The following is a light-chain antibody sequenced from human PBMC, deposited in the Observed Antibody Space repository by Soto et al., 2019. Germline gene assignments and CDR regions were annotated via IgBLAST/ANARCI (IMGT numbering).Light chain of an antibody. CDR3: QQYNNWPLT. Sequence: IVITQSPFTLSVSPGERATLSCRASQNISRSLAWYQQKPGQGPSLLIYGTSTRATGIPARFSGSASGTEFTLTISSLQSEDFAIYYCQQYNNWPLTFGGGTKVDIK. CDR1: QNISRS. CDR2: GTS. V-gene: IGKV3-15*01. J-gene: IGKJ4*01.